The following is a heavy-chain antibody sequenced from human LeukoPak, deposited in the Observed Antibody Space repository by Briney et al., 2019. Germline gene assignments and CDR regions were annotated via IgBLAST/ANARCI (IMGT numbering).Heavy chain of an antibody. V-gene: IGHV1-46*01. D-gene: IGHD5-12*01. CDR2: INPSGGST. Sequence: ASVKVSYKVSGYTLTELSMHWVRQAPGQGLEWMGIINPSGGSTSYAQKFQGRVTMTRDTSTSTVYMELSSLRSEDTAVYYCARDGYNIWGQGTLVTVSS. CDR3: ARDGYNI. CDR1: GYTLTELS. J-gene: IGHJ4*02.